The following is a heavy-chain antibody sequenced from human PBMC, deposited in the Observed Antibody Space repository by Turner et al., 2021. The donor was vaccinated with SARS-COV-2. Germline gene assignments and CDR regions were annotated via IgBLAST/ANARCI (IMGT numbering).Heavy chain of an antibody. CDR1: GGSISSSYYY. J-gene: IGHJ5*02. D-gene: IGHD4-17*01. V-gene: IGHV4-39*01. CDR3: ARHGPTSTTKAFDP. Sequence: QLQLQESGPGLVKPSETLSLSCPVSGGSISSSYYYWGWIRQPPGKGLGWFGSIYYSGSTYYNPSLKSRVTISVDTSKNQFSLKLNSGTAADTAVYYCARHGPTSTTKAFDPWGQGTLVTVSS. CDR2: IYYSGST.